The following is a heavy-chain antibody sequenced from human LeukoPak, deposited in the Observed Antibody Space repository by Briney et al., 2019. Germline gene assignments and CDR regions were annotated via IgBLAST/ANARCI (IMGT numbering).Heavy chain of an antibody. D-gene: IGHD3-22*01. Sequence: GGSLRLSCAASGFTFSSYAMSWVRQAPGKGLEWVSAISGSGGSTYYADSVKGRFTISRDNSKNTLYLQMNSLRAEDTAVYYCAKDGFYYDSSGQSVYFDYWGQGTLVTVSS. CDR2: ISGSGGST. CDR3: AKDGFYYDSSGQSVYFDY. CDR1: GFTFSSYA. J-gene: IGHJ4*02. V-gene: IGHV3-23*01.